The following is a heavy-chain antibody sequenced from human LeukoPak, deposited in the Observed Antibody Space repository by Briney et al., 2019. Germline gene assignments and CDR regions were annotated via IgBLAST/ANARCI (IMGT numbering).Heavy chain of an antibody. Sequence: GGSLRLSCAASGFTFSSYGMHWVRQAPGKGLEWVAVISYDGSNKYYADSVKGRFTISRDNSKNTLYLQMNSLRAEDTAVYYCAKAGYVRGVILDYWGXGTLVTVSS. J-gene: IGHJ4*02. CDR3: AKAGYVRGVILDY. CDR1: GFTFSSYG. CDR2: ISYDGSNK. D-gene: IGHD3-10*01. V-gene: IGHV3-30*18.